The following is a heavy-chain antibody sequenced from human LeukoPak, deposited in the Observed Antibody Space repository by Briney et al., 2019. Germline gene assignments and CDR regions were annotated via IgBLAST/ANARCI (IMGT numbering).Heavy chain of an antibody. J-gene: IGHJ5*02. V-gene: IGHV3-53*01. Sequence: GGSLRLSCAASGFTVSSNYMSWVRQAPGKGLEWVSVIYSGVSTYYADSVKGRFTISRDNSKNTLYLQMNSLRAEDTAVYYCAKDVKGLLSNWFDPWGQGTLVTVSS. CDR3: AKDVKGLLSNWFDP. D-gene: IGHD2-15*01. CDR1: GFTVSSNY. CDR2: IYSGVST.